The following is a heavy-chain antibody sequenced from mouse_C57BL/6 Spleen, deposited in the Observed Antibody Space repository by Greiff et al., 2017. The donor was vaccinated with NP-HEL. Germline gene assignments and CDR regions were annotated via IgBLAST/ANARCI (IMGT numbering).Heavy chain of an antibody. Sequence: QVQLQQSGPELVKPGASVKISCKASGYAFSSSWMNWVKQRPGKGLEWIGRIYPGDGDTNYNGKFKGKATLTADKSSSTAYMQLSSLTSEDSAVYFCARGGNYGSSYVPFAYWGQGTLVTVSA. CDR2: IYPGDGDT. J-gene: IGHJ3*01. D-gene: IGHD1-1*01. CDR3: ARGGNYGSSYVPFAY. CDR1: GYAFSSSW. V-gene: IGHV1-82*01.